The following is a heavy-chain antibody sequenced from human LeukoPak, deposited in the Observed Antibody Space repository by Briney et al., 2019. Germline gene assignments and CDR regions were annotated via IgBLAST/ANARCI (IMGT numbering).Heavy chain of an antibody. V-gene: IGHV4-39*01. Sequence: SSETLSLTCTVSGASIRSSSYYWGWIRQPPGRGLEWIGSIFYSGSTYYNPSIKSRVTISVDTSKNQFSLKLRSVTAADTAVYYCASTLTYYYSSGSYYIDCWGQGTLVTVSS. CDR2: IFYSGST. CDR3: ASTLTYYYSSGSYYIDC. CDR1: GASIRSSSYY. D-gene: IGHD3-10*01. J-gene: IGHJ4*02.